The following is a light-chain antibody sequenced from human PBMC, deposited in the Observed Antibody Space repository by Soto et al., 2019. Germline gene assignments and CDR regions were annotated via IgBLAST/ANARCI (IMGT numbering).Light chain of an antibody. CDR1: QSLRGSY. CDR3: QQYGSSPRT. CDR2: GAS. V-gene: IGKV3-20*01. J-gene: IGKJ1*01. Sequence: EVVLTQSPGTLSLSPGDRAALSCRASQSLRGSYLAWYQQKPGQAPRLLIYGASTRLTVIPDRFSGSGSGTDFTLTISRLEPVDFAVYYCQQYGSSPRTFGQGTKVAFK.